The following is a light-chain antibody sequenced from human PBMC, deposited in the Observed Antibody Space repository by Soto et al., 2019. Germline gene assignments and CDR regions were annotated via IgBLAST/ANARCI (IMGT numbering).Light chain of an antibody. CDR1: RGIGST. CDR2: DTS. CDR3: QHYVTWPLA. J-gene: IGKJ4*01. V-gene: IGKV3-15*01. Sequence: EVVMTQSPATLSVSPGERATLSCRASRGIGSTLAWYQQKPGQTPRLLIYDTSTRATGVPARFIGSASGTEFTLTNTSLQAEYVTRYYSQHYVTWPLAFGGGTRVENK.